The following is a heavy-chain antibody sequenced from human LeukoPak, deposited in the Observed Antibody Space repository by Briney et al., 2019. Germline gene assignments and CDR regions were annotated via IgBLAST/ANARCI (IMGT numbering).Heavy chain of an antibody. CDR1: GGSISTTNW. CDR3: ARDYRNSGWSVGMGN. Sequence: SETLSLTCAVSGGSISTTNWWSWVRQSPGKGLEWIGDIYHSGSTNYNPSPKSRVTISVDKSKNQLSLKLSSVTAADTAVYYCARDYRNSGWSVGMGNWGQGTLVTVSS. CDR2: IYHSGST. D-gene: IGHD6-19*01. J-gene: IGHJ4*02. V-gene: IGHV4-4*02.